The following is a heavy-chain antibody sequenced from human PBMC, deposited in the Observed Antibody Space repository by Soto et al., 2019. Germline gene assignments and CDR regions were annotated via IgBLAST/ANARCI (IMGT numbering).Heavy chain of an antibody. J-gene: IGHJ3*02. V-gene: IGHV4-39*01. CDR1: GGSISSSSYY. Sequence: TSETLSLTCTVSGGSISSSSYYWGWIRQPPGKGLEWIGSIYYSGSTYYNPSLKSRVTISVDTSKNQFSLKLSSVTAADTAVYYCARGDIVVVVAASDAFDTWGQGTMVTVSS. CDR2: IYYSGST. D-gene: IGHD2-15*01. CDR3: ARGDIVVVVAASDAFDT.